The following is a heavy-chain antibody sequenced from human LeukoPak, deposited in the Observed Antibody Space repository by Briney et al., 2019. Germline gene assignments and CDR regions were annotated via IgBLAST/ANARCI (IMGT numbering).Heavy chain of an antibody. D-gene: IGHD2-15*01. CDR2: INHSGST. CDR3: ARAWGYCSGGSCLGHFDY. Sequence: PSETLSLTCSVSGDSISSSSSYWSWIRQPPGKGLEWIGEINHSGSTNYNPSLKSRVTISVDTSKNQFSLKLSSVTAADTAVYYCARAWGYCSGGSCLGHFDYWGQGTLVTVSS. J-gene: IGHJ4*02. CDR1: GDSISSSSSY. V-gene: IGHV4-39*07.